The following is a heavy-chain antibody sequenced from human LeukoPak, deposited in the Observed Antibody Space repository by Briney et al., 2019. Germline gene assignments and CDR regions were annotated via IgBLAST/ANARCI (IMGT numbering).Heavy chain of an antibody. CDR2: IYTSGTS. V-gene: IGHV4-4*07. CDR1: GDSISSYF. CDR3: ARVASGSLDY. J-gene: IGHJ4*02. Sequence: SETLSLTCTVSGDSISSYFWTWIRQPAGKGLEWIGRIYTSGTSNYNPSLKSRVTMSIDTPKDHFSLNLSSVTAADTAVYYCARVASGSLDYWGQGTLVTVSS. D-gene: IGHD1-26*01.